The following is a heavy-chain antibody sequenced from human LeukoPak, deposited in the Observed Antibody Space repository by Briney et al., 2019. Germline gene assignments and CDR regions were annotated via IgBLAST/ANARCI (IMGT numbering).Heavy chain of an antibody. CDR3: ARVSVVRGAPDYYFDY. V-gene: IGHV4-4*07. CDR1: GEPISSYY. D-gene: IGHD3-10*01. CDR2: IYTSGST. Sequence: SETLSLTCLVSGEPISSYYWSWIRQPAGKGLEWIGRIYTSGSTNYNPSLKSRVTMSVDTSKNQFSLKLSSVTAADTAVYYCARVSVVRGAPDYYFDYWGQGTLVTVSS. J-gene: IGHJ4*02.